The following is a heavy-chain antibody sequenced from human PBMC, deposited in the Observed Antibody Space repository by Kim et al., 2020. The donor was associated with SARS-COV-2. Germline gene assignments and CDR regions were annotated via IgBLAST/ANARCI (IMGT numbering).Heavy chain of an antibody. Sequence: PKAQGSVTNTRDTSASTAYMELSSLRSEDTAVYYCARDTYGGGSSSHFDYWGQGTLVTVSS. CDR3: ARDTYGGGSSSHFDY. V-gene: IGHV1-3*01. J-gene: IGHJ4*02. D-gene: IGHD1-26*01.